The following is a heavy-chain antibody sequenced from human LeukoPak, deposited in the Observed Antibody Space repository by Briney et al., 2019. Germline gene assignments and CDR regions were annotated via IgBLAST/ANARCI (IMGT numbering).Heavy chain of an antibody. V-gene: IGHV3-74*01. D-gene: IGHD3-22*01. Sequence: GGSLRLSCAASGFTFSNYWMHWVRQAPGKGLVWVSRINSDGSSTNYADSVKGRFTISRDNAKNTLYLQMNRLRAEDTAVYYCASNKEVYDSSDYWGQGTLVTVSS. CDR3: ASNKEVYDSSDY. J-gene: IGHJ4*02. CDR2: INSDGSST. CDR1: GFTFSNYW.